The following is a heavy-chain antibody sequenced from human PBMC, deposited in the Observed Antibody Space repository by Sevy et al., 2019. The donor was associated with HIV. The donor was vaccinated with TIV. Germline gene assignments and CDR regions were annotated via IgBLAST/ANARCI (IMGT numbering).Heavy chain of an antibody. V-gene: IGHV1-69*13. CDR3: ARLSSALDYDSTGPEDY. Sequence: ASVKVSCKASGDTFSNYALSWVRQAPGQGLEWMGGILPILRSAKSAQKFQDRVTITADDSTRTAYMELNSLRFEDTAMYYCARLSSALDYDSTGPEDYWGQGTLVTVSS. J-gene: IGHJ4*02. D-gene: IGHD3-22*01. CDR2: ILPILRSA. CDR1: GDTFSNYA.